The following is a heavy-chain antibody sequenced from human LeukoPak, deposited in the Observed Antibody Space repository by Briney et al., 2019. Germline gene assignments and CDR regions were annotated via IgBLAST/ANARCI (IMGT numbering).Heavy chain of an antibody. CDR2: IYYSGST. V-gene: IGHV4-59*08. CDR1: GDSVTSFF. CDR3: ARRGSSWSTIDY. J-gene: IGHJ4*02. Sequence: SETLSLTCTVSGDSVTSFFWSWIRQPPGKGLEWIGHIYYSGSTNYNPSLKSRVTISVDTSKNQFSLKLNSVTAADTAVYYCARRGSSWSTIDYWGQGTLVTVAS. D-gene: IGHD6-13*01.